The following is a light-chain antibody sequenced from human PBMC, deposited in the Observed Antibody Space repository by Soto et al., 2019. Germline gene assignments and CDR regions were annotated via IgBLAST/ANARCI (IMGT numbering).Light chain of an antibody. Sequence: QSVLTQPTSVSGSAGQSITISCTGTSADVGSYNLVSWYQHHPGKAPKLIIYEGSERPSGVSDRSSGSKSGNTASLTISGLQADDAADYYCCSYAGSSVFYVFGTGTKVTVL. J-gene: IGLJ1*01. CDR1: SADVGSYNL. CDR3: CSYAGSSVFYV. V-gene: IGLV2-23*01. CDR2: EGS.